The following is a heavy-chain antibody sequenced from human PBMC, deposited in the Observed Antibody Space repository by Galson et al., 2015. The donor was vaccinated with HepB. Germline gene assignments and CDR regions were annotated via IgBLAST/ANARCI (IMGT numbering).Heavy chain of an antibody. Sequence: SLRLSCAASGFTFSSYSMNWVRQAPGKGLEWVSYISSSSSTIYYADSVKGRFTISRDNAKNSLYLQMNSLRDEDTAVYYCTGEVHTVTTFHYFDYWGQGTLVTVSS. CDR1: GFTFSSYS. CDR2: ISSSSSTI. V-gene: IGHV3-48*02. J-gene: IGHJ4*02. D-gene: IGHD4-17*01. CDR3: TGEVHTVTTFHYFDY.